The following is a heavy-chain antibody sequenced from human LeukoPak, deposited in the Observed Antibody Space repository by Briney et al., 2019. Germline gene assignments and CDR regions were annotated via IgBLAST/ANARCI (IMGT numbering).Heavy chain of an antibody. CDR1: GGSISSYY. V-gene: IGHV4-4*07. Sequence: SETLSHTCTVSGGSISSYYWSWIRQPAGKGLEWIGRIYTSGSTNYNPSLKSRVTMSVDTSKNQFSLKLSSVTAADTAVYYCARDRGYYYDSSGYYDWFDPWGQGTLVTVSS. J-gene: IGHJ5*02. CDR2: IYTSGST. CDR3: ARDRGYYYDSSGYYDWFDP. D-gene: IGHD3-22*01.